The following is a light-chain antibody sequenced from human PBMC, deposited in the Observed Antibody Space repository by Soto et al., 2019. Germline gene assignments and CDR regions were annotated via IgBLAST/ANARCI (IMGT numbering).Light chain of an antibody. Sequence: DIQITQSPSALSASVGDRVXXXXRXSQSISIWLAWYQQKPGKAPKILIYKASSLESGVPSRFSGSGSGTEFTLTISSLQPDDFATYYCQQYSTYTPRTFGQGTKVDIK. CDR3: QQYSTYTPRT. CDR2: KAS. V-gene: IGKV1-5*03. J-gene: IGKJ1*01. CDR1: QSISIW.